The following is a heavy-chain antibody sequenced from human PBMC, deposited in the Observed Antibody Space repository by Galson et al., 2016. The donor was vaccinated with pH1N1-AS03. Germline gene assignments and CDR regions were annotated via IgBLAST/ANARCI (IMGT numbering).Heavy chain of an antibody. CDR2: IAATGPT. CDR3: VKETSRGAPGGDH. Sequence: SLRLSCAASGFTVTRNDMHWVRQATGKGLEWVSIIAATGPTHYADSVKGRFTISRDNSKNTLYLQMNSLRPEDTAFYYCVKETSRGAPGGDHWGQGTLVTVSS. V-gene: IGHV3-13*01. D-gene: IGHD3-16*01. J-gene: IGHJ4*02. CDR1: GFTVTRND.